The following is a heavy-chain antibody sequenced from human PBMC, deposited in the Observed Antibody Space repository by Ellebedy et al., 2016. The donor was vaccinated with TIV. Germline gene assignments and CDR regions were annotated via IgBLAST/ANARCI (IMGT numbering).Heavy chain of an antibody. CDR3: ARIASLSGGMVGPDYGPDV. J-gene: IGHJ6*02. CDR1: GGSFSGYY. D-gene: IGHD2-15*01. V-gene: IGHV4-59*10. CDR2: IYTSGST. Sequence: SQTLSLTCAVYGGSFSGYYWNWIRQPAGKGLEWIGRIYTSGSTNYNPSLKSRVTVSVDTSKNQFSLKLSSLTAADTAIYYCARIASLSGGMVGPDYGPDVWGQGTTVTVSS.